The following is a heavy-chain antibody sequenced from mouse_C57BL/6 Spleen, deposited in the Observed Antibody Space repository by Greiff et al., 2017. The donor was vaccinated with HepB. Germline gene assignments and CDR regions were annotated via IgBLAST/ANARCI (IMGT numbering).Heavy chain of an antibody. CDR3: ARTYNYGSRYWYFDV. CDR1: GFSLSTFGMG. CDR2: IWWDDDK. V-gene: IGHV8-8*01. Sequence: QVTLKESGPGILQPSQTLSLTCSFSGFSLSTFGMGVGWIRQPSGKGLEWLAHIWWDDDKYYNPALKSRLTISKDTSKNQVFLKIANVDTADTATYTCARTYNYGSRYWYFDVWGTGTTVTVSS. D-gene: IGHD1-1*01. J-gene: IGHJ1*03.